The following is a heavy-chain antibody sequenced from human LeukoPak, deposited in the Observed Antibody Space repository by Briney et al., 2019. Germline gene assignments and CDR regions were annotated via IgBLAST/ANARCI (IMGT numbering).Heavy chain of an antibody. CDR2: ISAYNGNT. Sequence: RASVKAPCKASGYTFTSYGISWVRQAPGQGLEWMGWISAYNGNTNYAQKLQGRVTMTTDTSTSTAYMELRSLRSDDTAVYYCATRYYYDSSGYNDYYYYGMDVWGQGTTVTVSS. J-gene: IGHJ6*02. CDR3: ATRYYYDSSGYNDYYYYGMDV. V-gene: IGHV1-18*01. D-gene: IGHD3-22*01. CDR1: GYTFTSYG.